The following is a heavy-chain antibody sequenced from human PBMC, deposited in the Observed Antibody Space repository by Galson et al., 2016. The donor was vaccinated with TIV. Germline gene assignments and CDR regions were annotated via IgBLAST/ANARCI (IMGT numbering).Heavy chain of an antibody. D-gene: IGHD3-22*01. Sequence: SLRLSCAASGFTFSSFAMSWVRQAPGKGLEWVSRISAGGGRTNYADSVKGRFTISRDNPKNTLYLQMSNLRADDTAVYFCAKMDSSGFDYVRRFDFWGQGTLATVSS. V-gene: IGHV3-23*01. CDR3: AKMDSSGFDYVRRFDF. CDR1: GFTFSSFA. CDR2: ISAGGGRT. J-gene: IGHJ4*02.